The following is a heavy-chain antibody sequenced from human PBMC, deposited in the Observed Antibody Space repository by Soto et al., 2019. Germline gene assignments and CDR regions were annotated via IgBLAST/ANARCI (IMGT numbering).Heavy chain of an antibody. D-gene: IGHD3-22*01. J-gene: IGHJ4*02. Sequence: ASVKVSCKASGYTFTGYYMHWVRQAPGQGLEWMGWINPNSGGTNYAQKFQGWVTMTRDTSISTAYMELSRLRSDDTAVYYCARGKISNYYDSSGYTLCDYWGQGTLVTVSS. CDR3: ARGKISNYYDSSGYTLCDY. CDR1: GYTFTGYY. V-gene: IGHV1-2*04. CDR2: INPNSGGT.